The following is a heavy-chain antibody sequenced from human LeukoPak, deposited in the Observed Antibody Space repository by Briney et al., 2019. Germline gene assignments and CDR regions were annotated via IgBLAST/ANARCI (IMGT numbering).Heavy chain of an antibody. Sequence: ASVKVSCKASGYTFTSYYMHWVRQAPGQGLEWMGIINPSGGSTSYAQKFQGRVTMTRDTSTRTVYMELSSLRSEDTAVYYCARADGGSSSTEGYYYYYMDVWGKGTTVTVSS. D-gene: IGHD6-6*01. CDR2: INPSGGST. CDR3: ARADGGSSSTEGYYYYYMDV. V-gene: IGHV1-46*03. CDR1: GYTFTSYY. J-gene: IGHJ6*03.